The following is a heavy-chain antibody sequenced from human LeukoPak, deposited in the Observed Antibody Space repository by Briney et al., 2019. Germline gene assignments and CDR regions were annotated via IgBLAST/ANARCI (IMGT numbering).Heavy chain of an antibody. J-gene: IGHJ4*02. V-gene: IGHV4-39*01. CDR2: IYYSGST. Sequence: SETLSLTCTVSGGSVSSSIYYWGWIRQPPGKGLEWIGSIYYSGSTSYNPSFKSRVTISVDTSKNQFSLKLTSVTAADTAVYYCASRNDILTGYVFDFWGQGTLVTVSS. CDR1: GGSVSSSIYY. CDR3: ASRNDILTGYVFDF. D-gene: IGHD3-9*01.